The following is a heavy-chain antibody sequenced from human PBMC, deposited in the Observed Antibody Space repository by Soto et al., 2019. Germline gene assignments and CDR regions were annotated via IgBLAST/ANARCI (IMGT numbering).Heavy chain of an antibody. V-gene: IGHV3-23*01. D-gene: IGHD2-2*03. Sequence: TGGSLRLSCTASGFTFSSFGMAWVRQAPGKGLEWVSAISGSADSSYYADSVKGRFTISRDNPKNTLYLQMDSLRAEDTGVYFCAKVGIGSFSHKHQFEHWGQGTQVTVSS. J-gene: IGHJ4*02. CDR2: ISGSADSS. CDR3: AKVGIGSFSHKHQFEH. CDR1: GFTFSSFG.